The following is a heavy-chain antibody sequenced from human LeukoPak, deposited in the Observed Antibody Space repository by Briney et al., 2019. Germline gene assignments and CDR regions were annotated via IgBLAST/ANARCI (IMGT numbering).Heavy chain of an antibody. CDR2: IIPIFGTA. CDR3: ARTASGSYSAFDI. J-gene: IGHJ3*02. CDR1: GGTFSSYA. Sequence: VASVTVSCKASGGTFSSYAISWVRQAPGQGLEWMGGIIPIFGTANYAQKFQGRVTITADESTSTAYMELSSLRSEDTAVYYCARTASGSYSAFDIWGQGTMVTVSS. V-gene: IGHV1-69*13. D-gene: IGHD1-26*01.